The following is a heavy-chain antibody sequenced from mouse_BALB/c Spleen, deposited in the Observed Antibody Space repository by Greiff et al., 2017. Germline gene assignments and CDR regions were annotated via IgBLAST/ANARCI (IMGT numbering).Heavy chain of an antibody. V-gene: IGHV1S81*02. CDR3: TRMGIYYDYVAWFAY. CDR1: GYTFTSYY. CDR2: INPSNGGT. Sequence: QVQLQQSGAELVKPGASVKLSCKASGYTFTSYYMYWVKQRPGQGLEWIGEINPSNGGTNFNEKFTSKATLTVDKYSSTAYMQLSSLTSEDSAVYSCTRMGIYYDYVAWFAYWGQGTLVTVSA. D-gene: IGHD2-4*01. J-gene: IGHJ3*01.